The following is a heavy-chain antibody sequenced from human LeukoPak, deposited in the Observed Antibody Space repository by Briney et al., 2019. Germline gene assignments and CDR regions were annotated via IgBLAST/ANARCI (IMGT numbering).Heavy chain of an antibody. Sequence: GGSLRLSCAASGFTFSSYAMSWVRQAPGKGLEWVSAISGSGGSTYYADSVKGRFTISRDNSKNTLYLQMNSLRAEDTAVYYCAKELGTRLWPRGYFDYWGQGTLVTVSS. D-gene: IGHD5-18*01. CDR1: GFTFSSYA. V-gene: IGHV3-23*01. CDR3: AKELGTRLWPRGYFDY. CDR2: ISGSGGST. J-gene: IGHJ4*02.